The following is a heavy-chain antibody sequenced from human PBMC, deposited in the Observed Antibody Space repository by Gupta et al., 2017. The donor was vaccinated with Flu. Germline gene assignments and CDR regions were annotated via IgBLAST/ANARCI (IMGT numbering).Heavy chain of an antibody. D-gene: IGHD3-10*01. Sequence: QLVQSGAEVKKPGASVKVSCKASGYTFTSYGISWVRQAPGQGLEWMGWISAYNGNTNYAQKIQGRVTMTTDTSTSTAYMELRSLRSDETAVYYGARDEMVRGATGDYYYGMDVGGQGTTVTVSS. CDR3: ARDEMVRGATGDYYYGMDV. CDR2: ISAYNGNT. J-gene: IGHJ6*02. CDR1: GYTFTSYG. V-gene: IGHV1-18*01.